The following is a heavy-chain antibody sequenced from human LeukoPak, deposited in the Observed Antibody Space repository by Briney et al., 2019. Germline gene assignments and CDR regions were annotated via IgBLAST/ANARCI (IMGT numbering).Heavy chain of an antibody. CDR3: ARGVGDDFWGDYYYYMDV. Sequence: SETLSLTCAVYGGPFSGYYWSWIRQPPGKGLEWIGEVNPSGSTSHNSSLKSRVTISVDTSKNRFSLKLSSATAADTAVYYCARGVGDDFWGDYYYYMDVWGKGTTVTVSS. V-gene: IGHV4-34*01. J-gene: IGHJ6*03. CDR2: VNPSGST. CDR1: GGPFSGYY. D-gene: IGHD3-3*01.